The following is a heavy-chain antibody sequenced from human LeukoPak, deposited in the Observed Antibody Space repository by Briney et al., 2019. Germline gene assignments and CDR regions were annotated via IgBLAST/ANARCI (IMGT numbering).Heavy chain of an antibody. Sequence: GGSLRLSCAASGFTFSSYALSWVRQFPGKGLEWVSAISGSGGSTYYADSVKGRFTISRDNSKNTLHLQMNSLRAEDTAVYYCARAGLGASSDIWGQGTPVTVSS. CDR2: ISGSGGST. CDR3: ARAGLGASSDI. D-gene: IGHD1-26*01. V-gene: IGHV3-23*01. J-gene: IGHJ4*01. CDR1: GFTFSSYA.